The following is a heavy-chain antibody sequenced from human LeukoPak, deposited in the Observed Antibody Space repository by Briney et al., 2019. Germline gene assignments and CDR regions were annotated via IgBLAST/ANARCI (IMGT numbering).Heavy chain of an antibody. D-gene: IGHD2-2*02. J-gene: IGHJ1*01. V-gene: IGHV4-30-4*08. CDR1: GGSISSGDYY. CDR3: ASIPKSGYFQH. Sequence: PSETLSLTCTVSGGSISSGDYYWSWIRQPPGKGLEWIGYIYYSGSTYYNPSLKSRVTISVDTSKNQFSLKLSSVTAADTAAYYCASIPKSGYFQHWGQGTLVTVSS. CDR2: IYYSGST.